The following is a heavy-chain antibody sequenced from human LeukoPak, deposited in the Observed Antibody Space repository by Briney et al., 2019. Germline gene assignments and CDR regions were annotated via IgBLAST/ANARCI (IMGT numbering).Heavy chain of an antibody. J-gene: IGHJ6*03. V-gene: IGHV3-7*01. CDR1: GFTFSSYW. CDR2: IRQDGSEK. Sequence: PGGSLRLSCAASGFTFSSYWMSWVRQAPGKGLEWVANIRQDGSEKYYVDSVKGRFTISRDNAKNSLYLQMNSLRAEDTAVYYCAKDQLGFMYYYDSRPETYYYYYMDVWGKGTTVTISS. CDR3: AKDQLGFMYYYDSRPETYYYYYMDV. D-gene: IGHD3-22*01.